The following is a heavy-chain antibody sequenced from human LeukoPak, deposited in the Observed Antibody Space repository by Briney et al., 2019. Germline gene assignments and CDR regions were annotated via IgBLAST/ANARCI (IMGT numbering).Heavy chain of an antibody. CDR1: GGSISSYY. D-gene: IGHD3-9*01. CDR3: ARDLAPYDILSTTGPAFDP. V-gene: IGHV4-59*01. Sequence: SETLSLTRTVSGGSISSYYWSWIRQPPGKGLEWIGYIYYSGSTNYNPSLKSRVTISVDTSKNQFSLKLSSVTAADTAVYYCARDLAPYDILSTTGPAFDPWGQGTLVTVSS. CDR2: IYYSGST. J-gene: IGHJ5*02.